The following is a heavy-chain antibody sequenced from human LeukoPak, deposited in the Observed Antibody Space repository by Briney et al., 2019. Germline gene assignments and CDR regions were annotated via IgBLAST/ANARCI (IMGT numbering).Heavy chain of an antibody. Sequence: GGSLRLSCAASGFTFSSYEMSWVRQAPGKGLEWVSGINWNGGSTGYADSVKGRFTISRDNAKNSLYLQMNSLRAGDTALYYCARERTYYYDSNPDYFDYWGQGTLVTVSS. V-gene: IGHV3-20*04. D-gene: IGHD3-22*01. CDR2: INWNGGST. J-gene: IGHJ4*02. CDR1: GFTFSSYE. CDR3: ARERTYYYDSNPDYFDY.